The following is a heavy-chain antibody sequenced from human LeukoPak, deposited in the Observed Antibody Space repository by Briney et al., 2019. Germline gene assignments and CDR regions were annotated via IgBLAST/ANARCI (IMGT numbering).Heavy chain of an antibody. J-gene: IGHJ5*02. CDR3: ARYASGSYYWFDP. D-gene: IGHD3-10*01. V-gene: IGHV4-39*01. CDR2: VYYTGSA. Sequence: PSETLSLTCTVPGGSISSTSYHWAWTRQPPGKGLEWIATVYYTGSAYYNPSLKSRVTISVDTSKSQFSLKLSSVTTADTALYYCARYASGSYYWFDPWGQGTLVTVSS. CDR1: GGSISSTSYH.